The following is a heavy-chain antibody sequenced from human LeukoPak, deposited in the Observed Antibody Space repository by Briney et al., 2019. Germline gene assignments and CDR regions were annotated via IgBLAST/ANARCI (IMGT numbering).Heavy chain of an antibody. V-gene: IGHV4-59*12. Sequence: SETLSLTCTVSGGSISSYYWSWIRQPPGKGLEWIGYIYYSGSTNYNPSLKSRVTISVDTSKNQFSLQLNSVTPEDTAVYYCARAQAYSGRIFDYWGQGTLVTVSS. CDR3: ARAQAYSGRIFDY. D-gene: IGHD1-26*01. J-gene: IGHJ4*02. CDR1: GGSISSYY. CDR2: IYYSGST.